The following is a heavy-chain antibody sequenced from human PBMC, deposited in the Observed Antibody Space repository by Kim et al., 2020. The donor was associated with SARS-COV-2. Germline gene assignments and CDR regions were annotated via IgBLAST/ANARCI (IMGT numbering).Heavy chain of an antibody. CDR3: ARDGVGAPGVDY. CDR1: GYTFTSYA. V-gene: IGHV1-3*01. J-gene: IGHJ4*02. Sequence: ASVKVSCKASGYTFTSYAMHWVRQAPGQRLEWMGWINAGNGNTKYSQKFQGRVTITRDTSASTAYMELSSLRPEDTAVYYCARDGVGAPGVDYWGQGTLVTVSS. D-gene: IGHD1-26*01. CDR2: INAGNGNT.